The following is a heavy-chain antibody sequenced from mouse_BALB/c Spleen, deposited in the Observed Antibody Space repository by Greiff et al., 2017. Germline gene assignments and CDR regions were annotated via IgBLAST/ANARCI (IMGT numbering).Heavy chain of an antibody. CDR3: ARWADYGAY. CDR1: GHTFTSYW. D-gene: IGHD2-4*01. Sequence: VQLQQSGAELARPGASVKLSCKASGHTFTSYWMQWVKQRPGQGLEWIGAIYPGDGDTRYTQKFKGKATLTADKSSSTAYMQLSSLASEDSAVYYCARWADYGAYWGQGTLVTVSA. CDR2: IYPGDGDT. V-gene: IGHV1-87*01. J-gene: IGHJ3*01.